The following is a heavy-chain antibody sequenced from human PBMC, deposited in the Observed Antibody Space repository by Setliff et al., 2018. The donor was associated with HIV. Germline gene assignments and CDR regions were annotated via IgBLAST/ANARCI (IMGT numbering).Heavy chain of an antibody. D-gene: IGHD2-2*01. V-gene: IGHV3-23*03. J-gene: IGHJ4*02. CDR2: IYSGGGST. Sequence: GGSLRLSCAASGFTFSSYAMSWVRQAPGKGLEWVSVIYSGGGSTYYADSVKARFTIYRDNSKSTLYLQVDSLRAEDTAVYYCARSETCHSTHCSPYDYWGQGTPVTVSS. CDR3: ARSETCHSTHCSPYDY. CDR1: GFTFSSYA.